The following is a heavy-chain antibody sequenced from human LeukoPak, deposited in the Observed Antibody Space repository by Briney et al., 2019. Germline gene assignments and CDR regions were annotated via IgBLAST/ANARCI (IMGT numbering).Heavy chain of an antibody. Sequence: ASVKVSCKASGYTFTSYYMHWVRQAPGQGLEWMGIINPSGGSTSYAQKFQGRVAMARDTSTSTVYMELSSLRSEDTAVYYCALDYGDALIIVWGQGTLVTVSS. CDR1: GYTFTSYY. V-gene: IGHV1-46*01. CDR3: ALDYGDALIIV. D-gene: IGHD4-17*01. J-gene: IGHJ4*02. CDR2: INPSGGST.